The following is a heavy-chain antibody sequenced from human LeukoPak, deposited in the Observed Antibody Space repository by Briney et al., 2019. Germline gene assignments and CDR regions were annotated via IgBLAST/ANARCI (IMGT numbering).Heavy chain of an antibody. CDR2: IYYSGRT. V-gene: IGHV4-31*03. D-gene: IGHD1-7*01. J-gene: IGHJ3*02. CDR1: GGSISSGGHY. CDR3: ARGPGELELLAFDI. Sequence: TLSLTCTVSGGSISSGGHYWSWIRQHPGKGLEWIGYIYYSGRTHYNPSLKSRVTISVDTSKNQFSLKLSSVTAADTAVYYCARGPGELELLAFDIWGQGTIVAVSS.